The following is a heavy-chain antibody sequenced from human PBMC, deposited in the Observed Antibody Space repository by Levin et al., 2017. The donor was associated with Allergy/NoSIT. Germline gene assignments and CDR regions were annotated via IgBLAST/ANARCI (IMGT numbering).Heavy chain of an antibody. D-gene: IGHD3-16*01. V-gene: IGHV3-21*06. CDR3: GRDPFRGFDP. Sequence: GESLKISCAASGFILSNYGMNWVRQAPGKGLEWVSSISSTSRYIYYADSVKGRFTISRDNAKNSVFLQMNSLRAADTAVYYCGRDPFRGFDPWGQGTLVTVSS. J-gene: IGHJ5*02. CDR1: GFILSNYG. CDR2: ISSTSRYI.